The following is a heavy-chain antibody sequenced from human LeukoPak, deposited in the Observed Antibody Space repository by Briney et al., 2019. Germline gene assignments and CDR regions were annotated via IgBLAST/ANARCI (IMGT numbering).Heavy chain of an antibody. V-gene: IGHV4-34*01. CDR1: DGSFSDYY. J-gene: IGHJ6*03. CDR2: INYSGRT. Sequence: SETLSLTCAVFDGSFSDYYWSWVRQPPGKGLEWIGEINYSGRTNYYPSLTSRATLSIDTSKNQFSLKLSSVTAADTAMYYCAREKIGTGTVLGKDYYYMDVWGKGTTVTVSS. D-gene: IGHD3-16*01. CDR3: AREKIGTGTVLGKDYYYMDV.